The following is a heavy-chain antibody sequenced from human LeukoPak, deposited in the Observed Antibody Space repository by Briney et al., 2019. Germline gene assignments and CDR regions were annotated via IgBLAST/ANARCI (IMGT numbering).Heavy chain of an antibody. D-gene: IGHD3-3*01. CDR3: ARSNYDFWSGYSSPHFGSKDY. J-gene: IGHJ4*02. Sequence: SETLSLTCTVSGGSISSYYWSWIRQPPGKGLEWIGYIYYSGTTNYNPSLKSRVTISVDTSKNQFSLKLSSVTAADTAVYYCARSNYDFWSGYSSPHFGSKDYWGQGTLVTVSS. CDR1: GGSISSYY. CDR2: IYYSGTT. V-gene: IGHV4-59*12.